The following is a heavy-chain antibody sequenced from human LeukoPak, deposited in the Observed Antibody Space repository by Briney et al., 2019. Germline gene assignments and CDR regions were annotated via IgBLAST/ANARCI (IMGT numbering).Heavy chain of an antibody. CDR1: GFTFSSYG. CDR3: ARDVDSGGHYSKFDS. D-gene: IGHD3-22*01. Sequence: GRSLRLSCAASGFTFSSYGIHRVRQAPGKGLEWVSVIWYDGRRKYYADSVKGRFTISRDNSKNTVYLQMDSLRAEDTAVYYCARDVDSGGHYSKFDSWGQGTLVTVSS. CDR2: IWYDGRRK. V-gene: IGHV3-33*01. J-gene: IGHJ4*02.